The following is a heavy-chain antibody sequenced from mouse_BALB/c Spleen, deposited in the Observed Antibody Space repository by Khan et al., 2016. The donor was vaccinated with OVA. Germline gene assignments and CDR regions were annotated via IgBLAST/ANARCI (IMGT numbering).Heavy chain of an antibody. CDR2: ISYSGST. D-gene: IGHD2-4*01. V-gene: IGHV3-2*02. J-gene: IGHJ4*01. CDR1: GYSITSDYA. CDR3: AREGYDYDDAMDY. Sequence: EVQLQESGPGLVKPSQSLSLTCTVTGYSITSDYAWNWIRQFPGNKLEWMGYISYSGSTSYNPSLKSRISITRDTSKNQFFLQLNSVTTEDTATDYCAREGYDYDDAMDYWGQGTSVTVSS.